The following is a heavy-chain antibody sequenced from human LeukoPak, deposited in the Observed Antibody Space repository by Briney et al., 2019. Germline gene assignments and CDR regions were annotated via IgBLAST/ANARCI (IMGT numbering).Heavy chain of an antibody. CDR3: ARGGVRGVIAEY. CDR1: GFTFSNCW. CDR2: INSDGSGT. Sequence: GGSLRLSCAASGFTFSNCWMHWVRQAPGKGLVWVSRINSDGSGTSYADSVKGRFTMSRDNARNTLYLQMNSLRAEDTAVYYCARGGVRGVIAEYWGQGTLVTVSS. J-gene: IGHJ4*02. D-gene: IGHD3-10*01. V-gene: IGHV3-74*01.